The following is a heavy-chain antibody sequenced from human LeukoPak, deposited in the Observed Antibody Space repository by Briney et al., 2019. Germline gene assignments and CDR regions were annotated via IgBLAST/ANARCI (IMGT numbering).Heavy chain of an antibody. D-gene: IGHD3-10*01. CDR2: ISSSSTII. CDR1: GFTFSSHS. V-gene: IGHV3-48*01. CDR3: AKDGNIGREIYYFDY. Sequence: GGCLRLSCAASGFTFSSHSMNWVRQAPGKGLEWISYISSSSTIIHYADSVKGRFTISRDDAKNSLYLQMNSLRAEDTAVYYCAKDGNIGREIYYFDYWGQGTLVTVSS. J-gene: IGHJ4*02.